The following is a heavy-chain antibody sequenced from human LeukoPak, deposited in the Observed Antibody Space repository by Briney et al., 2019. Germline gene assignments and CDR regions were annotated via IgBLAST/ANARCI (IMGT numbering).Heavy chain of an antibody. J-gene: IGHJ4*02. CDR2: MDPNSGNT. CDR3: ARGPPYYYDRSGYLNY. D-gene: IGHD3-22*01. V-gene: IGHV1-8*01. CDR1: GYTFTSYD. Sequence: ASVKVSCKASGYTFTSYDINWVRQATGQGLEWMGWMDPNSGNTGYAQKFQGRVTMTRNTSITTAYMELSSLRSEDTAVYYCARGPPYYYDRSGYLNYWGQGTLVTVSS.